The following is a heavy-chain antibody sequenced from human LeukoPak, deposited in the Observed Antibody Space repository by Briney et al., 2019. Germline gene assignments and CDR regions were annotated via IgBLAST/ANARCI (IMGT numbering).Heavy chain of an antibody. Sequence: PSQTLSLTCTVSGGSISSGDYYWSWIRQPPGKGLEWIGYIYYSGSTYYNPSLKSRVTISVDTSKNQFSLKLSSMTAADTAVYYCARAESDFWSGYYLGYWGQGTLVTVSS. CDR3: ARAESDFWSGYYLGY. J-gene: IGHJ4*02. CDR1: GGSISSGDYY. D-gene: IGHD3-3*01. CDR2: IYYSGST. V-gene: IGHV4-30-4*08.